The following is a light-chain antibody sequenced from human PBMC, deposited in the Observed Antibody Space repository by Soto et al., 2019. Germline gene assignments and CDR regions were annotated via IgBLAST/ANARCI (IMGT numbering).Light chain of an antibody. Sequence: DLQMTQSPSTLSASVGDRVTITCRASQSCRNSLAWYQQKAGKAPTLLIYDASTLQSGVPSRFSGSGSGTEFSLTISSLQPEDFATYYGLCYITYPWTFGQGTKVEIK. CDR1: QSCRNS. V-gene: IGKV1-5*01. CDR2: DAS. J-gene: IGKJ1*01. CDR3: LCYITYPWT.